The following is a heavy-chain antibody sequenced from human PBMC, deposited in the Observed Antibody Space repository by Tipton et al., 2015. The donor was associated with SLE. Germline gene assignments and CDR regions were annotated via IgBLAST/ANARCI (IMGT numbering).Heavy chain of an antibody. J-gene: IGHJ6*03. CDR2: MNYLGAT. Sequence: TLSLTCEVYGGSLSHYFWSWIRQAPGKGLEWIGEMNYLGATNFNPSLKSRVTMSLDTSKNQQSLKLSSVTAADTAIYHCVKGQEVAATDHYYYMDVWGKGTTVTVS. CDR3: VKGQEVAATDHYYYMDV. D-gene: IGHD6-19*01. V-gene: IGHV4-34*01. CDR1: GGSLSHYF.